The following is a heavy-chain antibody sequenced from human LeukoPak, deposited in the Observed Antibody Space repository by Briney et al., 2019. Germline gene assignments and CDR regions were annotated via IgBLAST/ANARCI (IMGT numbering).Heavy chain of an antibody. J-gene: IGHJ4*02. CDR2: IYYSGST. Sequence: SETLSLTCTVSGGSISSYYWSWIRQPPGKGLEWIGYIYYSGSTNYNPSLKSRFTISRDNAKNSLYLQMNSLRAEDTAVYYCARDAPDTAMDYWGQGTLVTVSS. CDR3: ARDAPDTAMDY. D-gene: IGHD5-18*01. V-gene: IGHV4-59*12. CDR1: GGSISSYY.